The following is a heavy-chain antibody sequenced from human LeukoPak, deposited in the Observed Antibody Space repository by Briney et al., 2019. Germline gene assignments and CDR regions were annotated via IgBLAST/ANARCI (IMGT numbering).Heavy chain of an antibody. D-gene: IGHD3-10*01. CDR3: AKRYYYGSGSFPYYFDY. J-gene: IGHJ4*02. CDR2: IWHDGSNK. Sequence: GGSLRLSCAASGFTFNSYEMNWVRQAPGKGLEWVAVIWHDGSNKYYADSVKGRFTISRDNSKNTLYLQMNSLRAEDTAVYYCAKRYYYGSGSFPYYFDYWGQGTLVTVSS. V-gene: IGHV3-30*02. CDR1: GFTFNSYE.